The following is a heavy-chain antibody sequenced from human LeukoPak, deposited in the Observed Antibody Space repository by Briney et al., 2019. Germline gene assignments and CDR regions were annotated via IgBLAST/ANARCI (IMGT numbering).Heavy chain of an antibody. J-gene: IGHJ4*02. CDR2: ISSSGRII. D-gene: IGHD2-2*01. CDR3: VRDPNCSTTSCYSLDY. V-gene: IGHV3-48*03. Sequence: GGSLRLSCAASGFTFSSYEMNWVRQTPGKGLEWVSYISSSGRIIYYPDSVKGRFTISRDNAKNSLYLQVNSLRAEDTAVYYCVRDPNCSTTSCYSLDYWGQGTLVTVSS. CDR1: GFTFSSYE.